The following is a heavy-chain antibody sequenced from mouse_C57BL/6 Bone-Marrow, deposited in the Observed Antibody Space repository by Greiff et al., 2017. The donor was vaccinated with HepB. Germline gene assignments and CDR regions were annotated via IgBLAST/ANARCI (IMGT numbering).Heavy chain of an antibody. CDR2: IDPEDGEN. CDR3: AREGVFITTVVATFDY. V-gene: IGHV14-2*01. J-gene: IGHJ2*01. CDR1: GFNIKDYY. Sequence: VQLQQSGAELVKPGASVKLSCTASGFNIKDYYMHWVKQRTEQGLEWIGRIDPEDGENKYAPKFQGKATITADTSSTTAYLQLSSLTSEDTAVYYCAREGVFITTVVATFDYWGQGTTLTVSS. D-gene: IGHD1-1*01.